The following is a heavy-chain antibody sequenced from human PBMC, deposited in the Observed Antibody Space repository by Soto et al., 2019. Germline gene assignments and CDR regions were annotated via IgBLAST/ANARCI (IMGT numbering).Heavy chain of an antibody. CDR2: TDYSGNT. J-gene: IGHJ4*02. CDR3: ARAVGDPLYYLDY. Sequence: QVQLQESGPGLVRPSETLSLTCTVSSDSISSYSWIWIRQSPGKGLEWIGYTDYSGNTNYNPSLKSRVTITGDTSKNPFSLRLSSVTAADTAVYYCARAVGDPLYYLDYWGQGTLVTVSS. CDR1: SDSISSYS. D-gene: IGHD6-19*01. V-gene: IGHV4-59*08.